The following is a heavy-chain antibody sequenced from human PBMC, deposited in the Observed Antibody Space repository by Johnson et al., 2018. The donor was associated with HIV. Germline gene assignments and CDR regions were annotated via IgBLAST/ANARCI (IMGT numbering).Heavy chain of an antibody. Sequence: QVQLVESGGGVVQPGRSLRLSCAASGFTFSSYGMHWVRQAPGKGLEWVAVISYDGSNKYYADSVKGRFTISRDNSKNTLYLQMNSLRAEDTAVYYCVFFYASLDIWGQGTLVTVSS. V-gene: IGHV3-30*03. J-gene: IGHJ3*02. CDR3: VFFYASLDI. D-gene: IGHD2/OR15-2a*01. CDR2: ISYDGSNK. CDR1: GFTFSSYG.